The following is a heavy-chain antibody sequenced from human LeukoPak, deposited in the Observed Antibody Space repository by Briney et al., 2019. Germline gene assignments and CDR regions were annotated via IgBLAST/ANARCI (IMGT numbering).Heavy chain of an antibody. CDR2: IYYSGST. J-gene: IGHJ4*02. Sequence: SETLSLTCTVSGGSISSYYWSWIRQPPGKGLEGIGYIYYSGSTNYNPSLKSRVTISVDTSKNQFSLKLSSVTAADTAVYYCARAVRGHYYFDYWGQGTLVSVSS. V-gene: IGHV4-59*01. CDR1: GGSISSYY. CDR3: ARAVRGHYYFDY. D-gene: IGHD3/OR15-3a*01.